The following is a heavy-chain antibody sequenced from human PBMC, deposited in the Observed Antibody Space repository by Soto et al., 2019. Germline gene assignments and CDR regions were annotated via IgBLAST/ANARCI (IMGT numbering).Heavy chain of an antibody. Sequence: GGSLRLSCAASGFTFSSYAMSWVRQAPGKGLEWVSAISGSGGSTYYADSVKGRFTISRDNSKNTLYLQMNSLRAEDTAVYYCAKDQSIYDFWSGSYDAFDIWGQGTMVTVSS. CDR3: AKDQSIYDFWSGSYDAFDI. D-gene: IGHD3-3*01. J-gene: IGHJ3*02. CDR2: ISGSGGST. V-gene: IGHV3-23*01. CDR1: GFTFSSYA.